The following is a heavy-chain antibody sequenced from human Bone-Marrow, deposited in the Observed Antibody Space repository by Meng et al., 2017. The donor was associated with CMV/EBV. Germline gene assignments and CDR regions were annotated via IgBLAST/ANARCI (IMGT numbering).Heavy chain of an antibody. CDR1: GFTFSSYS. V-gene: IGHV3-21*01. CDR3: ARDARLQGTIFGVVTTTYYYYGMAV. D-gene: IGHD3-3*01. J-gene: IGHJ6*02. CDR2: ISSSSSYI. Sequence: GESLKISCAASGFTFSSYSMNWVRQAPGKGLEWVSSISSSSSYIYYAGSVKGRFTISRDNAKTSLYLQMNSLRAEHTAVYYCARDARLQGTIFGVVTTTYYYYGMAVRGQGTTVTVSS.